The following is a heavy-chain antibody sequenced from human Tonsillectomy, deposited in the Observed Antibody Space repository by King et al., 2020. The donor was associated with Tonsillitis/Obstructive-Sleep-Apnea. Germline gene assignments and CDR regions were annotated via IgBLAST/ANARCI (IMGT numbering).Heavy chain of an antibody. CDR3: TRGRAARPRDYSHYYGDV. Sequence: VQLVESGGGLVQPGRSLRLSCTASGFTFGDYAMSWVRQAPGKGLEWVGFIRSKAYGGTTEYAASVKGRFTISRDDSKSIAYLQMNSLKTEDTAVYYCTRGRAARPRDYSHYYGDVWGKGPTPPVS. D-gene: IGHD2-15*01. J-gene: IGHJ6*03. V-gene: IGHV3-49*04. CDR1: GFTFGDYA. CDR2: IRSKAYGGTT.